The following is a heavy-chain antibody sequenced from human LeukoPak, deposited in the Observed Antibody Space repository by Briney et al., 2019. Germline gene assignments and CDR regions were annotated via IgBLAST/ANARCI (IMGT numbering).Heavy chain of an antibody. D-gene: IGHD6-13*01. CDR1: GFTFSSYA. Sequence: PGGSLRLSCAASGFTFSSYAMHWVRHAPGKGLEWVAVISYDGSNKYYADSVKGRFTISRDNSKNTLYLQMNSLRAEDTAVYYCARELVPYYYYYGMEVWGQGTTVTVSS. V-gene: IGHV3-30-3*01. J-gene: IGHJ6*02. CDR3: ARELVPYYYYYGMEV. CDR2: ISYDGSNK.